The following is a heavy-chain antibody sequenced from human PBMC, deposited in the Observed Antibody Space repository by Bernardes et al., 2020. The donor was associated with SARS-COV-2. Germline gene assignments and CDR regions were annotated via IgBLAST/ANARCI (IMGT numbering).Heavy chain of an antibody. CDR1: GGSFSGYY. D-gene: IGHD1-26*01. Sequence: SETLSLTCAVYGGSFSGYYWSWIRQPPGKGLEWIGEINHSGSTNYNASLQSRVTISVDTSKNQFSLKLSSVPAADTAVYYCARGIVGATYFDYWGQGTLVTVSS. CDR2: INHSGST. V-gene: IGHV4-34*01. J-gene: IGHJ4*02. CDR3: ARGIVGATYFDY.